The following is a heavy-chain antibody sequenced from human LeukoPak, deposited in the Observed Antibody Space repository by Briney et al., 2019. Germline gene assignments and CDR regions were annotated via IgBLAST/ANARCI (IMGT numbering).Heavy chain of an antibody. V-gene: IGHV4-34*01. J-gene: IGHJ4*02. CDR1: GGSFSGYF. CDR2: INHSGST. D-gene: IGHD4-17*01. CDR3: ATKNDHGDYLNY. Sequence: SETLSLTCAVYGGSFSGYFWSWIRQPPGKGLEWIGEINHSGSTNYNPSLKSRVTISVDTSKNQFSLKLSSVTAADTAVYYCATKNDHGDYLNYWGQGTLVTVSS.